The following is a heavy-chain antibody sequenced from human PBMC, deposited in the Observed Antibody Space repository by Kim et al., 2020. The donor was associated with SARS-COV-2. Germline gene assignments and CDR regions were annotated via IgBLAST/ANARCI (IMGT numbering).Heavy chain of an antibody. V-gene: IGHV3-30*01. Sequence: YADSVKGRFTISRDNSKNTLYLQMNSLRAEDTAVYYCARGLDWLLSFDYWGQGTLVTVSS. J-gene: IGHJ4*02. D-gene: IGHD3-9*01. CDR3: ARGLDWLLSFDY.